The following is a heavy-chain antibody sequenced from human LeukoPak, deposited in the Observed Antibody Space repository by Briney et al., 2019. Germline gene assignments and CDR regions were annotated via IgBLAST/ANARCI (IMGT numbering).Heavy chain of an antibody. J-gene: IGHJ3*02. Sequence: PGGSLRLSCVASGFTFSSYSMNWVRQAPGKGLEWVSYISSSSSTIYYTDSVKGRFTISRDNAKNSLYLQMNSLRAEDTAVYYCARDSLGYYDFWSGYYTDDAFDIWGQGTMVTVS. CDR1: GFTFSSYS. CDR3: ARDSLGYYDFWSGYYTDDAFDI. V-gene: IGHV3-48*01. CDR2: ISSSSSTI. D-gene: IGHD3-3*01.